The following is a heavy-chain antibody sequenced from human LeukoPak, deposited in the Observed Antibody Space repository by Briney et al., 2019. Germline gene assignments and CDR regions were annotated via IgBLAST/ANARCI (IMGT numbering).Heavy chain of an antibody. CDR3: ARQWEAAGRFDP. CDR2: IYYSGST. J-gene: IGHJ5*02. V-gene: IGHV4-39*01. Sequence: PSETLSLTCTVSGGSISSSSYYWGWIRQPPGKGLEWIGSIYYSGSTYYNPSLKSRVTISVDTSKNQFSLKLSSVTAADTAVYYCARQWEAAGRFDPWGQGTLVTVSS. D-gene: IGHD1-26*01. CDR1: GGSISSSSYY.